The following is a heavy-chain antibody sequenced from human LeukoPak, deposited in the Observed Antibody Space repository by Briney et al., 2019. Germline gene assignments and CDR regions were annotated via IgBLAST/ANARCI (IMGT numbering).Heavy chain of an antibody. D-gene: IGHD6-19*01. CDR3: ARGVHGYSSGWYGGSLGDFDY. CDR1: GFTFSSYN. Sequence: GGSLRLSCVASGFTFSSYNMDWVRQAPGKGLECVSYISSSSSTIDYGDSVKGRFTVSRDNAKNSLYLQMNSLRAEDTAVYYCARGVHGYSSGWYGGSLGDFDYWGQGTLVTVSS. J-gene: IGHJ4*02. V-gene: IGHV3-48*01. CDR2: ISSSSSTI.